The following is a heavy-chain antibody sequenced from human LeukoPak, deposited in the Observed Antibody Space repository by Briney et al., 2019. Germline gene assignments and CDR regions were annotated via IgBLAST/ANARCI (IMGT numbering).Heavy chain of an antibody. CDR3: ARYSMTTSFDY. D-gene: IGHD4-17*01. CDR1: GGSIRNDDYY. J-gene: IGHJ4*02. Sequence: SETLSLTCVVSGGSIRNDDYYWSWIRQHPGKVLEWIGYIYYSGNTYYNPSLKSRVTISVDTSKSQFSLKLSSVTAADTAVYYCARYSMTTSFDYWGPGTLVTVSS. V-gene: IGHV4-31*11. CDR2: IYYSGNT.